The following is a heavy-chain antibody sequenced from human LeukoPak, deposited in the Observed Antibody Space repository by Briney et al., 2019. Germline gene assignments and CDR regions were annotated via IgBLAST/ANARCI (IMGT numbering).Heavy chain of an antibody. V-gene: IGHV3-33*01. D-gene: IGHD6-19*01. CDR3: AREGISIAVAGGAFDY. CDR2: IWYDGSNK. CDR1: GFTFSSYG. J-gene: IGHJ4*02. Sequence: GGSLRLSCAASGFTFSSYGMHWVRQAPGKGLEWVAVIWYDGSNKYYADSVKGRFTISRDNSKNTLYLQMNSLRAEDTAVYYCAREGISIAVAGGAFDYWGQGTLVTVSS.